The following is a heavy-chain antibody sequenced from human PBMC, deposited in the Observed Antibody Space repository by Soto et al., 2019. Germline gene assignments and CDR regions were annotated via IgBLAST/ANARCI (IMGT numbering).Heavy chain of an antibody. V-gene: IGHV3-30-3*01. CDR2: ISYDGSNK. J-gene: IGHJ5*02. CDR1: GFTFSSYA. D-gene: IGHD2-21*01. CDR3: AGDLVGWFDP. Sequence: QVQLVESGGGVVQPGRSLRLSCAASGFTFSSYAMHWVRQAPGKGLEWVAVISYDGSNKYYADSVKGRFTISRDNSKNTLYLQMNSLRAEDTAGDYWAGDLVGWFDPWGQGTLVTVSS.